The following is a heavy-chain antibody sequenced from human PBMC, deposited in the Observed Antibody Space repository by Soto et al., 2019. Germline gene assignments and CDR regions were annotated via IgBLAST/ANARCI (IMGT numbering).Heavy chain of an antibody. D-gene: IGHD3-10*01. CDR1: GFTFSNAW. Sequence: GGSLRLSCAASGFTFSNAWMSWVRQAPGKGLEWVGRIKSKTDGGTTDYAAPVKGRFTISRDDSKNTLYLQMNSLKTEDTAVYYCTTVGSDSTRTMVRDFDYWGQGTLVTVSS. CDR3: TTVGSDSTRTMVRDFDY. CDR2: IKSKTDGGTT. J-gene: IGHJ4*02. V-gene: IGHV3-15*01.